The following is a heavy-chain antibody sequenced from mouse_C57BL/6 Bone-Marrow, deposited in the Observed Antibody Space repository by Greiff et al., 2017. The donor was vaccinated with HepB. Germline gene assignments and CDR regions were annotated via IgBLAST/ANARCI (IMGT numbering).Heavy chain of an antibody. CDR3: ARSHYYGSSYWYFDV. D-gene: IGHD1-1*01. CDR2: ISYSGST. J-gene: IGHJ1*03. CDR1: GYSITSDY. V-gene: IGHV3-8*01. Sequence: VQLQQSGPGLAKPSQTLSLTCSVTGYSITSDYWNWIRKFPGNKLEYMGYISYSGSTYYNPSLKSRISITRDTSKNQYYLQLNSVTTEDTATYYCARSHYYGSSYWYFDVWGTGTTVTVSS.